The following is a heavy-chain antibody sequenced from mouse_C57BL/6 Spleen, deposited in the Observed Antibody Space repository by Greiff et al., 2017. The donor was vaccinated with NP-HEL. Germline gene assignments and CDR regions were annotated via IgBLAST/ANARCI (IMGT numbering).Heavy chain of an antibody. CDR2: IDPETGGT. J-gene: IGHJ2*01. CDR3: TRRVMITHFDY. D-gene: IGHD2-4*01. CDR1: GYTFTDYE. Sequence: VQLQQSGAELVRPGASVTLSCKASGYTFTDYEMHWVKQTPVHGLEWIGAIDPETGGTAYNQKFKGKAILTADKSSSTAYMELRSLTSEDSAVYYCTRRVMITHFDYWGQGTTLTVSS. V-gene: IGHV1-15*01.